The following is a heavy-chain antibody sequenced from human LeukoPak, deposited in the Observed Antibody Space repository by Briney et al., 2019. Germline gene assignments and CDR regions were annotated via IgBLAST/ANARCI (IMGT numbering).Heavy chain of an antibody. CDR3: ARSRFIRYFDWLLSPGTFDI. Sequence: GGSLRLSCAASGFTFSSYDMHWVRQATGKGLEWVSAIGTAGDTYYPGSVKGRFTISRENAKNSLYLQMNSLGAGDTAVYYCARSRFIRYFDWLLSPGTFDIWGQGTMVTVSS. CDR1: GFTFSSYD. V-gene: IGHV3-13*01. J-gene: IGHJ3*02. CDR2: IGTAGDT. D-gene: IGHD3-9*01.